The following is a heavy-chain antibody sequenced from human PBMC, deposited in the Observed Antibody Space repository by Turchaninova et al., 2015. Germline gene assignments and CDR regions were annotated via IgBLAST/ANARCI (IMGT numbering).Heavy chain of an antibody. D-gene: IGHD3-10*01. J-gene: IGHJ4*02. CDR1: GGSVSSGNYY. CDR2: IYSRGTT. CDR3: AREGVGVIAGFDY. V-gene: IGHV4-61*01. Sequence: CSVSGGSVSSGNYYWSWVRQPPGKGLEWIGYIYSRGTTNYNPSLTSRVTLSLDTSNNQFSLRLSAVTAADTAVYYCAREGVGVIAGFDYWGQGTPVTVSS.